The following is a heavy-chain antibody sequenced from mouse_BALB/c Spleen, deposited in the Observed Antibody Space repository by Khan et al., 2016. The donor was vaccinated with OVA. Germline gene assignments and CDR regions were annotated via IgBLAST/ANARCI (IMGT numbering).Heavy chain of an antibody. D-gene: IGHD1-1*01. J-gene: IGHJ2*01. CDR3: ARSVTITTVVATDFDY. V-gene: IGHV3-2*02. Sequence: EVELVESGPGLVKPSQSLSLTCTVTGYSITSDYAWNWIRQFTGNKLEWMGYISYSGRTSYNPSLKSRISITRDKSKNQLFLQMNSVTTEDTATSYCARSVTITTVVATDFDYWGQGPTLTVSS. CDR2: ISYSGRT. CDR1: GYSITSDYA.